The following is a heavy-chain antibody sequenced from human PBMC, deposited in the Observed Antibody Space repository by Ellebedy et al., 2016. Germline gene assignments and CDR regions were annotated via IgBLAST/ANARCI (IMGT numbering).Heavy chain of an antibody. CDR3: AKDHTSSGWYSGSR. J-gene: IGHJ4*02. D-gene: IGHD6-19*01. Sequence: GGSLRLXXAASGFTFSSYAMSWVRQAPGKGLEWVSAISGSGGSTYYADSVKGRFTISRDNSKNTLYLQMNSLRAEDTAVYYCAKDHTSSGWYSGSRWGQGTLVTVSS. V-gene: IGHV3-23*01. CDR1: GFTFSSYA. CDR2: ISGSGGST.